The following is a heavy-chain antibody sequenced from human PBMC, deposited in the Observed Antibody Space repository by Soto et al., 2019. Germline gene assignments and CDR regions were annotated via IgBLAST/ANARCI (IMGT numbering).Heavy chain of an antibody. Sequence: QVQLQESGPGLVKPLETLSLTCSVSGGSVNSGDFYWNWMRQTPGKGLEWIGYSFYNGRPKYKSSLRSRVTITVDTSKNQFSLKLNSVTAADTAVYYCARGTYCVGGACYAGRKGLDVWGQGTTVTVSS. CDR2: SFYNGRP. CDR3: ARGTYCVGGACYAGRKGLDV. J-gene: IGHJ6*02. D-gene: IGHD2-21*01. CDR1: GGSVNSGDFY. V-gene: IGHV4-61*08.